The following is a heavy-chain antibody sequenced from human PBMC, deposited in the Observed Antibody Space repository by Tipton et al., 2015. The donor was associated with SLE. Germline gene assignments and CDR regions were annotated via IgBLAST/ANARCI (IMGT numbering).Heavy chain of an antibody. CDR2: IYSRGNT. J-gene: IGHJ3*02. CDR3: ARKQWFGELSAFDI. D-gene: IGHD3-10*01. CDR1: GGSISSGAYY. V-gene: IGHV4-61*09. Sequence: LRLSCTVSGGSISSGAYYWSWCRQPPGKGLVWVGHIYSRGNTNYNTSLKSRVTISVDTSNNQFSLKLNSVTAADTAVYYCARKQWFGELSAFDIWGQGTMVTVSS.